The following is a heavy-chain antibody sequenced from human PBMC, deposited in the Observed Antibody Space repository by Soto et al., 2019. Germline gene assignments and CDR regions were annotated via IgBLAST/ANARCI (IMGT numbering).Heavy chain of an antibody. Sequence: GGSLRLSCAASGFTFSGYSMNWVRQAPGKGLEWVSSISSSSSYIYYADSVKGRFTISRDNAKNSLYLQMNSLRAEDTAVYYCARVWAARRLYGMDVWGQGTTVTVS. J-gene: IGHJ6*02. CDR3: ARVWAARRLYGMDV. V-gene: IGHV3-21*01. CDR2: ISSSSSYI. D-gene: IGHD6-6*01. CDR1: GFTFSGYS.